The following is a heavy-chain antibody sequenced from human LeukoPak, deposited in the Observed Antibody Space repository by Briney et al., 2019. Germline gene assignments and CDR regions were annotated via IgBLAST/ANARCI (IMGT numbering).Heavy chain of an antibody. CDR1: GGSISSSSYY. D-gene: IGHD2-15*01. CDR2: IYYSGST. V-gene: IGHV4-39*07. J-gene: IGHJ4*02. CDR3: ARWGDISPFDY. Sequence: SETLSLTCTVSGGSISSSSYYWGWIRQPPGKGLEWIGSIYYSGSTYYNPSLKSRVTISVDTSKNQFSLKLSSVTAADTAVYYCARWGDISPFDYWGQGTLVTVSS.